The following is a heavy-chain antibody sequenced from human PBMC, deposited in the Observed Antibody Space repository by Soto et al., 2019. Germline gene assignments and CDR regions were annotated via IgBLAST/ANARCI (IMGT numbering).Heavy chain of an antibody. D-gene: IGHD5-12*01. CDR3: AREKGYISGPKNFDY. CDR1: GASISSGDYF. CDR2: IYDSGSS. J-gene: IGHJ4*02. Sequence: SLTCTVSGASISSGDYFWSWIRQSPGKGLQWIGYIYDSGSSYYNPSLKSRVTMSVDTSKNQFSLKLSSVTAADTAVYYCAREKGYISGPKNFDYWGQGTLVTVSS. V-gene: IGHV4-30-4*01.